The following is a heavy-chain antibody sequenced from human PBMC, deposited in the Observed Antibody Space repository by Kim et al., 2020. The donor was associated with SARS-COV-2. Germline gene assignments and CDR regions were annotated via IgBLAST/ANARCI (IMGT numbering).Heavy chain of an antibody. CDR1: GFTFSSYA. CDR2: IWYDGSNK. J-gene: IGHJ4*02. V-gene: IGHV3-33*01. D-gene: IGHD6-13*01. CDR3: ARSDPTDYSSSWYGDFDY. Sequence: GGSLRLSCAASGFTFSSYAMHWVRQAPGKGLEWVAVIWYDGSNKYYADSVKGRFTISRDNSKNTLYLQMNSLRAEDTAVYYCARSDPTDYSSSWYGDFDYWGQGTLVTVSS.